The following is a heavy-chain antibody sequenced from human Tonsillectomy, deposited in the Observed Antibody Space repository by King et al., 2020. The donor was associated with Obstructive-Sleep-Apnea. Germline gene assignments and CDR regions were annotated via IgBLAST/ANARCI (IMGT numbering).Heavy chain of an antibody. CDR1: GGSISTYY. Sequence: QLQESGPGLVKPSETLSLTCTVSGGSISTYYWSWIRQPPGRGLEWIGYIYYSGNTNYNPSLRSRVTISVDTSKNQFSLRLSSVTAADTAVYYCASKTRVETSWYFDYWGQGTLVTVSS. V-gene: IGHV4-59*08. CDR3: ASKTRVETSWYFDY. CDR2: IYYSGNT. J-gene: IGHJ4*02. D-gene: IGHD5-24*01.